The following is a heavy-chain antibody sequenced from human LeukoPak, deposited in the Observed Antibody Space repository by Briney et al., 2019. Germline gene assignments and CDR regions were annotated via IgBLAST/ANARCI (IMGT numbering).Heavy chain of an antibody. V-gene: IGHV3-30*02. D-gene: IGHD2-2*01. J-gene: IGHJ5*02. CDR2: IRYDGSNK. Sequence: PGGSLRLSCAASGFTFSSYGMHWVRQAPGKGLEWVAFIRYDGSNKYYADSVKGRFTISRDNSKNTLYLQMNSLRAEDTAVYYCANEGSSEDNWFDPWGQGTLVTVSS. CDR3: ANEGSSEDNWFDP. CDR1: GFTFSSYG.